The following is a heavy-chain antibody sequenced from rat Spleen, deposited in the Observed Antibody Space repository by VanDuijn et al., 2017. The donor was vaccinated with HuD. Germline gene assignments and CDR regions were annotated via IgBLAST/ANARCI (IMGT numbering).Heavy chain of an antibody. V-gene: IGHV5-29*01. CDR3: ARGRTYYDGSYYYRGDYFDY. CDR1: GFTFSDYY. J-gene: IGHJ2*01. D-gene: IGHD1-12*02. CDR2: ISYDGSST. Sequence: EVQLVESDGGLVQPGRSLKLSCAASGFTFSDYYMAWVRQAPTKGLEWVATISYDGSSTYYRDSVKGRFTISRDNAKSTLYLQMDSLRSEDTATYYCARGRTYYDGSYYYRGDYFDYWGQGVMVTVSS.